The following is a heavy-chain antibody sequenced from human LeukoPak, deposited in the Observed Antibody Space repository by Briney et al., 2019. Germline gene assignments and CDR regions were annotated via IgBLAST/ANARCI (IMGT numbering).Heavy chain of an antibody. D-gene: IGHD4-17*01. V-gene: IGHV3-53*01. Sequence: GGSLRLSCAASGFTVSSNYMSWVRQAPGKGLEWVSVIYSGGSTYYADSVKGRFTISRDNSKNTLYLQMNSLRAEDTAVYYCAVQYGDYARRNLHHMDVWGQGTTVTVSS. CDR1: GFTVSSNY. CDR2: IYSGGST. CDR3: AVQYGDYARRNLHHMDV. J-gene: IGHJ6*02.